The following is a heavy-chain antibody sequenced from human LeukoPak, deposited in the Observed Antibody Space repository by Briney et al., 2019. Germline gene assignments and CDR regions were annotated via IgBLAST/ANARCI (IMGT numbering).Heavy chain of an antibody. CDR3: ARHLRGGWYGVDY. J-gene: IGHJ4*02. D-gene: IGHD6-19*01. V-gene: IGHV4-39*01. CDR2: ISKST. CDR1: GGSISSNTYY. Sequence: SETLSLTCTVSGGSISSNTYYWGSIRQPPGKGLEWIGSISKSTYYHPSLKSRVTISVDTSKNQFSLRLSSGTASDTAVYYCARHLRGGWYGVDYWGQGTLVTVSS.